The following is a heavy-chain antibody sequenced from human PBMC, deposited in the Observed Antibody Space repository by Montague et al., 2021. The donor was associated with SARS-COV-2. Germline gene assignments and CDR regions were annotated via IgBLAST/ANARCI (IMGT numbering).Heavy chain of an antibody. V-gene: IGHV3-21*01. J-gene: IGHJ6*03. D-gene: IGHD3-3*01. CDR2: ISSSSSYI. CDR3: ARDSGRYYDFWSGYYNAHYYYYMDV. Sequence: SLRLSCAASGFTFSSYSMNWVRQAPGKGLEWVSSISSSSSYIYYADSVKGRFTISGDNAKNSLYLQMNSLRAEDTAVYYCARDSGRYYDFWSGYYNAHYYYYMDVWGKGTTATVSS. CDR1: GFTFSSYS.